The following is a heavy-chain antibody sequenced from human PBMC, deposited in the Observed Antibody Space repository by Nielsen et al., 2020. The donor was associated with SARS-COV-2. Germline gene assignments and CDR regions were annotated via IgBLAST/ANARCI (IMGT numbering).Heavy chain of an antibody. J-gene: IGHJ6*02. V-gene: IGHV3-33*03. CDR1: GFTFSSYG. CDR3: ATETGPLSLGYYGMDV. D-gene: IGHD1-14*01. Sequence: GESLKISCAASGFTFSSYGMHWVRQAPGKGLEWVAVIWYDGSNKYYADSVKGRFTISRDNAKNSLYLQMNSLRAEDTALYHCATETGPLSLGYYGMDVWGQGTTVTVSS. CDR2: IWYDGSNK.